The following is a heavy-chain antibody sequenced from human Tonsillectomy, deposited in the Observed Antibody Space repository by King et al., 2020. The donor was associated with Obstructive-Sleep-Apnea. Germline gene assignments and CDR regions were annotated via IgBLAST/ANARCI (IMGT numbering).Heavy chain of an antibody. D-gene: IGHD2-15*01. J-gene: IGHJ6*02. CDR3: ARGGLDDCSGGNCYHYYYGMDV. CDR2: IYYSGST. CDR1: GGSISNGGYY. V-gene: IGHV4-31*03. Sequence: QLQESGPGLVKPSQTLSLTCTVSGGSISNGGYYWSWIRQPPGKGLEWIGYIYYSGSTYYNPSLKSRVTISEYTPKNPISLKLRPMTAADKAVYYCARGGLDDCSGGNCYHYYYGMDVWGRGTTVTVSS.